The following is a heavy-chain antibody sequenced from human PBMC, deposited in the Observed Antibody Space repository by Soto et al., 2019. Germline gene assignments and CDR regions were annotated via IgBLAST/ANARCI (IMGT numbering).Heavy chain of an antibody. Sequence: QVQLQESGPGLVKPSDTLSLTCAVSGYSISSSNWWGWIRQPPGKGLEWIGYIYYSGTTYYNPSLKGRVTLSVDTSKNQCSLKLTSVTAVDTAVYYCARTEIQGPIDFWGQGTLVTVSS. CDR3: ARTEIQGPIDF. J-gene: IGHJ4*02. CDR2: IYYSGTT. CDR1: GYSISSSNW. V-gene: IGHV4-28*01.